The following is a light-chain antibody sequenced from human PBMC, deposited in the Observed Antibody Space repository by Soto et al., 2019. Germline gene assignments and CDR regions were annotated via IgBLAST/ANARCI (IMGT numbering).Light chain of an antibody. Sequence: QSVLTQPASVSGSPGQSITISCTGTSSDVGGYNYVSWYQLHPGKAPKLMVYEVSNRPSGVSNRFSGSKSGNTASLTISGLQAEDEADYYCSPYTSSTAYVFGTGTKVTVL. CDR1: SSDVGGYNY. J-gene: IGLJ1*01. CDR3: SPYTSSTAYV. V-gene: IGLV2-14*01. CDR2: EVS.